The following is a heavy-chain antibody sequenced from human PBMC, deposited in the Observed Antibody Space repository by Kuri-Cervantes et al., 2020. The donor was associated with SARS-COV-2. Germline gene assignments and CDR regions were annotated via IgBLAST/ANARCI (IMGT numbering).Heavy chain of an antibody. Sequence: ASVKVSCKASGYTFTSYAMHWVRQAPGQRLEWMGWINACNGNTNYSQKFQGRVTITRDTSASTAYMELSSLRFEDTAVYYCARVRDIVLMVYAIRGWFDPWGQGTLVTVSS. CDR1: GYTFTSYA. CDR3: ARVRDIVLMVYAIRGWFDP. J-gene: IGHJ5*02. D-gene: IGHD2-8*01. V-gene: IGHV1-3*01. CDR2: INACNGNT.